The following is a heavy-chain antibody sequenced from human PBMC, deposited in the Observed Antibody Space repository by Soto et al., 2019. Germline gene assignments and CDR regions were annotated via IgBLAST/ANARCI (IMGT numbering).Heavy chain of an antibody. J-gene: IGHJ6*02. CDR1: GFTFSNYA. Sequence: GGSLRLSCAASGFTFSNYAMHWVRQAPGKGLEWVAFISYDGSNEYYPVSVKGRFTISRDNSKNTLSVEMNSLRAEDTAVYYCARDGFGMDVWGQGTTVTVSS. V-gene: IGHV3-30-3*01. CDR3: ARDGFGMDV. CDR2: ISYDGSNE.